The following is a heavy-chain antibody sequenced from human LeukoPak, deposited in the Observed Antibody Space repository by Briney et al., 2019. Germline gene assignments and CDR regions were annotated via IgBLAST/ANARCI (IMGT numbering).Heavy chain of an antibody. J-gene: IGHJ5*02. D-gene: IGHD6-13*01. CDR1: GGSMSTHY. V-gene: IGHV4-59*11. CDR2: IGFVGRT. CDR3: ARYTDCTTSSCFTDWFDP. Sequence: SETLSLTCSVSGGSMSTHYWSWIRQPPGKGLEWIGYIGFVGRTSYNPSLKSRVTISADTSKNQFSLKMRSVTAADAAIYYCARYTDCTTSSCFTDWFDPWGPGTLVTVSP.